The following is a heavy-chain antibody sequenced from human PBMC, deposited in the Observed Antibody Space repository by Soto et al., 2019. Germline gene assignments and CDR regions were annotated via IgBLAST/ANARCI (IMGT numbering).Heavy chain of an antibody. V-gene: IGHV4-31*03. D-gene: IGHD1-26*01. J-gene: IGHJ4*02. CDR2: IYYSGST. CDR1: GGSISSGGYY. CDR3: ARGQWELLFDY. Sequence: SDTLSLTCTVSGGSISSGGYYWSWIRQHPGKGLEWIGYIYYSGSTYYNPPLKSRVTISVDTSKNQFSLKLSSVTAADTAVYYCARGQWELLFDYWGQGTLVTVSS.